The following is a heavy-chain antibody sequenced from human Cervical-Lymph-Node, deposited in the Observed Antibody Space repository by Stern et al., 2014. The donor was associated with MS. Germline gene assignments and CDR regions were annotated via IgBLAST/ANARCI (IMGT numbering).Heavy chain of an antibody. CDR1: SGSIRRGAYY. CDR2: IHYSGTT. V-gene: IGHV4-30-4*08. J-gene: IGHJ4*02. Sequence: QLQLQASVPGLVNPSQTLSLTCAISSGSIRRGAYYCSLIRQPTALGLVWIGYIHYSGTTSYNPSLKSRINMSVATSANMFSPQLSSVTAADTAVYYCSRDADAYSLVFGYWGRGTLVTVSS. D-gene: IGHD5-24*01. CDR3: SRDADAYSLVFGY.